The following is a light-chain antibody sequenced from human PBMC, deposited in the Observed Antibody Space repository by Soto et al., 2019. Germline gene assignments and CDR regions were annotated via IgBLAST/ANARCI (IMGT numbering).Light chain of an antibody. CDR1: QSVSSS. Sequence: EIVLTQSPDTLFLSPGERATLSCRASQSVSSSLAWYQQKPGQAPRLLIYDASNRATGIPARFSGSGSGTDFPLTISSLEPEDFAVYYCQQRSNWPPEVTFGPGTKVDIK. CDR2: DAS. V-gene: IGKV3-11*01. CDR3: QQRSNWPPEVT. J-gene: IGKJ3*01.